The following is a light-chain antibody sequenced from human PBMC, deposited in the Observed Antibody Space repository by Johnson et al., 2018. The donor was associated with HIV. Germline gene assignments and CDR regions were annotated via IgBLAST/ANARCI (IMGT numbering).Light chain of an antibody. CDR1: SSNIGNNY. CDR2: DNN. V-gene: IGLV1-51*01. Sequence: QAVLTQPPSVSAAPGQKVTISCSGSSSNIGNNYVSWYQQLPGTAPKLLIYDNNKRPSGIPDRFSGSKSGTSATLGITGPQTGDEADYYCGTWDSSLSAGYVFGTGTEVTV. J-gene: IGLJ1*01. CDR3: GTWDSSLSAGYV.